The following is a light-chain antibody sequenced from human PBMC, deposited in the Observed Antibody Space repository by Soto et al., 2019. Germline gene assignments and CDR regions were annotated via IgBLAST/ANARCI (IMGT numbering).Light chain of an antibody. J-gene: IGKJ1*01. Sequence: EIMMTQSPATLSVSPGERATLSCRASQSVGSNLAWYQQKPGQAPRLLIYGASPRATGIPARFSGSGSGTEFTLTISSLQSEDFAIYFCQQYNNWPPDRTFGQGTKVEIK. CDR1: QSVGSN. V-gene: IGKV3-15*01. CDR2: GAS. CDR3: QQYNNWPPDRT.